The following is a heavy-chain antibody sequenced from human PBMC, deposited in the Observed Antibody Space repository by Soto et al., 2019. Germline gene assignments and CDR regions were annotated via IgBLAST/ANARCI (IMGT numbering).Heavy chain of an antibody. CDR2: ISGNDDST. CDR1: EFTFSNYA. Sequence: PGGSLRLSCVASEFTFSNYAMSWVRQAPGKGLEWVSAISGNDDSTYYADSVKGRCIISRDNSKNTLDLQMNSLRAEDTAVYYCARESEDLTSNFDYWGQGTLVTVSS. CDR3: ARESEDLTSNFDY. J-gene: IGHJ4*02. V-gene: IGHV3-23*01.